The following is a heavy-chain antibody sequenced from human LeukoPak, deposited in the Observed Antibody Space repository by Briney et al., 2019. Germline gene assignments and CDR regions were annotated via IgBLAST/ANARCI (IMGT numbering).Heavy chain of an antibody. D-gene: IGHD2-8*01. J-gene: IGHJ3*02. CDR3: ARGPIPIVLMVYAMGAFDI. V-gene: IGHV4-39*07. CDR1: GGSISSSSYY. Sequence: SETLSLTCTVSGGSISSSSYYWGWIRQPPGKGLEWIGSIYYSGSTYYNPSLKSRVTISVDTSKNQFSLKLSSVTATDTAVYYCARGPIPIVLMVYAMGAFDIWGQGTMVTVSS. CDR2: IYYSGST.